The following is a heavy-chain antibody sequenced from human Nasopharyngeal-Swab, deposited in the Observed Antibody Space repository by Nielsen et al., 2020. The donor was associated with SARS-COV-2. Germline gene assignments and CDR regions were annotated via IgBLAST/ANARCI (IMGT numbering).Heavy chain of an antibody. J-gene: IGHJ3*02. D-gene: IGHD2-2*01. CDR2: INPSGGQT. Sequence: ASVKVSCKASGYTFGIYYMHWVRQAPGQGLEWMGLINPSGGQTTYAQKFQGRVTMTRDTSTSTVYMELSSLRSEDTAVYYCARDLDPATAGALDIWGQGTMVTVSS. CDR3: ARDLDPATAGALDI. CDR1: GYTFGIYY. V-gene: IGHV1-46*01.